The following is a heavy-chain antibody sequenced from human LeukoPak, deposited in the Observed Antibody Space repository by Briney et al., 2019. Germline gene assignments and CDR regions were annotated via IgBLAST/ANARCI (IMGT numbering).Heavy chain of an antibody. CDR3: AKDRVVVVPAAENWFDP. J-gene: IGHJ5*02. CDR2: ISYDGSNK. CDR1: GFTFSSYG. D-gene: IGHD2-2*01. Sequence: GGSLRLSCAASGFTFSSYGMHWVRQAPGKGLEWVAVISYDGSNKYYADSVKDRFTISRDNSKNTLYLQMNSLRAEDTAVYYCAKDRVVVVPAAENWFDPWGQGTLVTVSS. V-gene: IGHV3-30*18.